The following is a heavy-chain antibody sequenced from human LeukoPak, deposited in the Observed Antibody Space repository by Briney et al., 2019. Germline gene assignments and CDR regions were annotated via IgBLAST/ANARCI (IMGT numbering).Heavy chain of an antibody. V-gene: IGHV4-61*01. CDR2: IYYSGST. D-gene: IGHD1-26*01. Sequence: KPSETLSLTCTVSGGSVSSGSYYWSWVRQPPGKGLEWIGYIYYSGSTNYNPSLKSRVTISVDTSKNQFSLRLSSVTAADTAVYYCARAHSGSYLSLDYWGQGTLVTVSS. CDR1: GGSVSSGSYY. J-gene: IGHJ4*02. CDR3: ARAHSGSYLSLDY.